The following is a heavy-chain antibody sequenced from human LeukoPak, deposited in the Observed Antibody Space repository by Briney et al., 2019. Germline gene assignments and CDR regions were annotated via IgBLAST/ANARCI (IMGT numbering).Heavy chain of an antibody. Sequence: PSETLSLTCTVSGGSIRSYYWSWIRQPPGKGLEWIGHIYYSGSTNYNPSLKSRVTISVDTSKNQFSLKLTSVTAADTAVYYCARDSVGYFFYYWGQGTLVTVSS. CDR1: GGSIRSYY. V-gene: IGHV4-59*01. CDR3: ARDSVGYFFYY. D-gene: IGHD2-15*01. CDR2: IYYSGST. J-gene: IGHJ4*02.